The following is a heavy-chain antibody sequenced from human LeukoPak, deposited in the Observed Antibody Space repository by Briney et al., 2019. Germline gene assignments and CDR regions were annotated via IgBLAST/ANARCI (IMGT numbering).Heavy chain of an antibody. J-gene: IGHJ1*01. CDR2: ISGSGGST. V-gene: IGHV3-23*01. CDR1: GXTFSSYA. Sequence: PGGSLRLSCAASGXTFSSYAMSWVRQAPGKGLEWVSVISGSGGSTNYAASVKGRFTISRDNSKNTLYVEMKSLRAEDTAVYYCAKGGDYYESSGNNLEYFQHWGQGTLVTVSS. D-gene: IGHD3-22*01. CDR3: AKGGDYYESSGNNLEYFQH.